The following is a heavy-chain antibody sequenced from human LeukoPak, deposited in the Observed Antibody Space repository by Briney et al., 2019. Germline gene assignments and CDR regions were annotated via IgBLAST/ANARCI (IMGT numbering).Heavy chain of an antibody. CDR1: GFTFSSYA. CDR3: ARSYYYDSSGYHRVDAFDI. J-gene: IGHJ3*02. V-gene: IGHV3-23*01. Sequence: GGSLRLSCAASGFTFSSYAMSWVRQAPGKGLEWVSAISGSGGSTYYADSVKGRFTISRDNSKNTLYLQMNSLRAEDTAVYYCARSYYYDSSGYHRVDAFDIWGQGTMVTVSS. D-gene: IGHD3-22*01. CDR2: ISGSGGST.